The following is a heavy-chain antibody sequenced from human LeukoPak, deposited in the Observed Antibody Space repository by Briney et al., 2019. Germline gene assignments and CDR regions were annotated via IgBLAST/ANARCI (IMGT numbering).Heavy chain of an antibody. CDR1: GGSISSGSYY. CDR3: AREPIVVVPAAMGSVWWFDP. Sequence: SETLSLTCTVSGGSISSGSYYWSWIRQPAGKGLEWIGRIYTSGSTNYNPSLQSRVTISVDTSKNQFSLKLSSVTAADTAVYYCAREPIVVVPAAMGSVWWFDPWGQGTLVTVSS. D-gene: IGHD2-2*01. J-gene: IGHJ5*02. CDR2: IYTSGST. V-gene: IGHV4-61*02.